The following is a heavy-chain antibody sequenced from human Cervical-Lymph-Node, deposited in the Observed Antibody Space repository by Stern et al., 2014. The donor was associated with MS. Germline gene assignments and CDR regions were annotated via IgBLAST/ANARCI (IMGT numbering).Heavy chain of an antibody. J-gene: IGHJ6*02. CDR2: IYPDDSDI. CDR3: ARPPPRRKWDDPNYGMDV. D-gene: IGHD1-1*01. CDR1: GYTFTNNW. Sequence: EVQLVQSGAEVKKPGESLKISCKGSGYTFTNNWIALVRQMPGKGLEWMGIIYPDDSDIRYSPSLQGQVTISAAKSLSTSSMQLSSLKAADSAVYYCARPPPRRKWDDPNYGMDVWGQGTTVTVSS. V-gene: IGHV5-51*03.